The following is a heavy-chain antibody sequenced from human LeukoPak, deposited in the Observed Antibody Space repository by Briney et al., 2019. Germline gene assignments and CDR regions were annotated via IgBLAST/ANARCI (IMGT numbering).Heavy chain of an antibody. CDR3: AREDCTIGAVCSSLLDH. CDR1: GLTFSSDW. J-gene: IGHJ4*02. CDR2: INSDASTI. D-gene: IGHD2-8*01. V-gene: IGHV3-74*01. Sequence: GGSLRLSCAASGLTFSSDWMHWVRQVPGKGLVWDSRINSDASTINYADSVKGRFTIFRDNAKNTLYLQMNNLRAEDTAVYYCAREDCTIGAVCSSLLDHWGRGTLVTVSS.